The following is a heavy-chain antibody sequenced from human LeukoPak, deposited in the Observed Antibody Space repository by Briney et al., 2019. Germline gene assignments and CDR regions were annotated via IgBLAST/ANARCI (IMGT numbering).Heavy chain of an antibody. CDR2: IIPILGIA. D-gene: IGHD3-10*01. V-gene: IGHV1-69*04. CDR1: GGTFISYA. CDR3: AIASYYYGSGSYEDY. J-gene: IGHJ4*02. Sequence: GSSVKVSCKASGGTFISYAISWVRQAPGQGLEWMGRIIPILGIANYAQKFQGRVTITADKSTSTAYMELSSLRSEDTAVYYCAIASYYYGSGSYEDYWGQGTLVTVSS.